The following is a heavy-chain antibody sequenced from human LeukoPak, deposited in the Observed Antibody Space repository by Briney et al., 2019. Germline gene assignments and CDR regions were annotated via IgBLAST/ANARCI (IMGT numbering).Heavy chain of an antibody. J-gene: IGHJ4*02. CDR2: IRSKAYGGTT. CDR1: GFTLSSYR. D-gene: IGHD5-18*01. CDR3: TRVRGYSYGYGDY. Sequence: GGSLRLSCAASGFTLSSYRMTWVRQAPGKGLEWVGFIRSKAYGGTTEHAASVKGNFSISRDDSKTIVYLQMNSLKTEDTAVYYCTRVRGYSYGYGDYWGQGTLVTVSS. V-gene: IGHV3-49*04.